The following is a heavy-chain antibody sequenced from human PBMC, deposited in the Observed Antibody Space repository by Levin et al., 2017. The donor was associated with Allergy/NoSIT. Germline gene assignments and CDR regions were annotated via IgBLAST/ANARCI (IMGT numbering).Heavy chain of an antibody. CDR2: IIPIFGTA. CDR3: ARFVTLGRGGSDDPYYYYYYYMDV. J-gene: IGHJ6*03. D-gene: IGHD2-15*01. Sequence: SVKVSCKASGGTFSSYAISWVRQAPGQGLEWMGGIIPIFGTANYAQKFQGRVTITADESTSTAYMELSSLRSEDTAVYYCARFVTLGRGGSDDPYYYYYYYMDVWGKGTTVTVSS. CDR1: GGTFSSYA. V-gene: IGHV1-69*13.